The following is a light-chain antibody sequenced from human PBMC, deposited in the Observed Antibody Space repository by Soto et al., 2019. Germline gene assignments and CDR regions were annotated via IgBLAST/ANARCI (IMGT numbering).Light chain of an antibody. CDR1: QSLVYTDGNTY. CDR3: IQGTHWPL. CDR2: KVS. Sequence: DVVMTQSPLSLPVTLGQPASLSCRSSQSLVYTDGNTYLNWFQQRAGQSPRRLIYKVSNRDSGVPDRDSSSGSGTDFKLKISRAEAGHVGLSYFIQGTHWPLFGPGAKVDIK. V-gene: IGKV2-30*01. J-gene: IGKJ3*01.